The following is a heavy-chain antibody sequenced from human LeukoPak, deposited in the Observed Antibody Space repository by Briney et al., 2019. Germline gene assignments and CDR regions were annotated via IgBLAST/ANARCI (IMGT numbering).Heavy chain of an antibody. V-gene: IGHV3-11*01. Sequence: GGSLRLSCAASGFTFSDYYMSWIRQAPGKGLEWVSYISSSGSTIYYADSVKGRFTISRDNAKNSLYPQMNSLRAEDTAVYYCARGTVVTRASYYFQHWGQGTLVTVSS. D-gene: IGHD4-23*01. CDR3: ARGTVVTRASYYFQH. CDR2: ISSSGSTI. J-gene: IGHJ1*01. CDR1: GFTFSDYY.